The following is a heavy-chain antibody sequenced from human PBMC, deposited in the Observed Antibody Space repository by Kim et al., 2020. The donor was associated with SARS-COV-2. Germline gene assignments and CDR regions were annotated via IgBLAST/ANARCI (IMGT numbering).Heavy chain of an antibody. CDR1: GYTFTAYY. Sequence: ASVKVSCKSSGYTFTAYYMHWVRQAPGEGLEWMGWINPNTGGTNYAQKFHGRVTMTRDTSNSTAFMELSRLRYDDTAEYYFSWGRGFGSESYFDYWGQGTLITVSS. D-gene: IGHD3-10*01. J-gene: IGHJ4*02. CDR2: INPNTGGT. CDR3: SWGRGFGSESYFDY. V-gene: IGHV1-2*02.